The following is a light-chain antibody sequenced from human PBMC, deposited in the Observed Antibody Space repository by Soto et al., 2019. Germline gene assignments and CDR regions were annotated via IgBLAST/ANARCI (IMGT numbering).Light chain of an antibody. CDR1: QSVSSY. Sequence: EIGWTQSPATLSLSPGERATLSCRASQSVSSYLAWYQQKPGQAPRLLIYDASNRATGIPARFSGSGSGTDFTLTISSLEPEDFAVYYCQQYGSSPITFGPGTKVDIK. CDR3: QQYGSSPIT. CDR2: DAS. J-gene: IGKJ3*01. V-gene: IGKV3-11*01.